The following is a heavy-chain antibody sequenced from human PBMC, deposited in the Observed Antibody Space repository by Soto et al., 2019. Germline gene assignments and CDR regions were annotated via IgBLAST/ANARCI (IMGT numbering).Heavy chain of an antibody. J-gene: IGHJ4*02. Sequence: GGSLRLSCAASGFTFSPYGMHWVRQAPGKGLEWVAVISHSGGTQFYADSVKGRFTISRDNSKNTLYLQMSSLKAEDTAVYYCARDWGSSGWYRWVDYWGRGTLVTVSS. CDR2: ISHSGGTQ. V-gene: IGHV3-30-3*01. CDR1: GFTFSPYG. D-gene: IGHD6-19*01. CDR3: ARDWGSSGWYRWVDY.